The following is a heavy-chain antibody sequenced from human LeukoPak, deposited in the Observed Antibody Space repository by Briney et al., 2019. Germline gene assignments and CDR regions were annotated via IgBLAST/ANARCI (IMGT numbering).Heavy chain of an antibody. D-gene: IGHD3-22*01. CDR1: GFTFSSYW. CDR3: ARVSAYDSSGSDY. J-gene: IGHJ4*02. V-gene: IGHV4-39*07. CDR2: IYYSGST. Sequence: GSLRLSCAASGFTFSSYWMSWVRQAPGKGLEWIGSIYYSGSTYYNPSLKSRVTISVDTSKNQFSLKLSSVTAADTAVYYCARVSAYDSSGSDYWGQGTLVTVSS.